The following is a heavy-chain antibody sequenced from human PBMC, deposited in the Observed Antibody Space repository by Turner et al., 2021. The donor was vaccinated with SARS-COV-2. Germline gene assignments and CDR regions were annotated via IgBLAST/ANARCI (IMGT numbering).Heavy chain of an antibody. D-gene: IGHD6-19*01. V-gene: IGHV3-21*01. CDR3: ARVFPTDSSVWYRYYYYYGMDV. CDR1: GFTFSSYS. Sequence: EVQLLESGGGLVQPGGSLRLSCAASGFTFSSYSMNWVRQAPGKGLEWVSSITGSSGYIYYADSVKGRFTISRDNAKTSLYLQMNSLRAEDTAVYYCARVFPTDSSVWYRYYYYYGMDVWGQGTTVTVSS. J-gene: IGHJ6*02. CDR2: ITGSSGYI.